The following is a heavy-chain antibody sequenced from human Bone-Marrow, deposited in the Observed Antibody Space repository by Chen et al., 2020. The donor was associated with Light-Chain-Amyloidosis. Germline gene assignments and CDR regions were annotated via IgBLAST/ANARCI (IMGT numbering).Heavy chain of an antibody. J-gene: IGHJ5*02. V-gene: IGHV1-3*01. CDR3: ARSPYDSSGYFFRWFAP. D-gene: IGHD3-22*01. Sequence: QVQLVQSGAEVKKPGASVTVSCTASGYTFTTSGIHWVRQAPGQSLEWMGWINAVNGNTRYSQKFQGRVTITRDTSATTAYMELSSLRSEDTAVYYCARSPYDSSGYFFRWFAPWGQGTQVTVSS. CDR1: GYTFTTSG. CDR2: INAVNGNT.